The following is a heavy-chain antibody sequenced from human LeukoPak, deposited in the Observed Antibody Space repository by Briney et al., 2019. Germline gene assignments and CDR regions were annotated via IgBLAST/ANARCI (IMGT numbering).Heavy chain of an antibody. V-gene: IGHV4-30-2*01. CDR1: WVYLNSGGYS. D-gene: IGHD3-16*01. J-gene: IGHJ2*01. CDR3: ARGTYDYVWGSLNFDL. CDR2: IYHSGST. Sequence: SQTLSLTCAVSWVYLNSGGYSWSWPRHPPGAGLEWIGYIYHSGSTYYNPSFKSRVTISVDRSKNQFSLKLSSVTAADTAVYYCARGTYDYVWGSLNFDLWGRGTLVTVSS.